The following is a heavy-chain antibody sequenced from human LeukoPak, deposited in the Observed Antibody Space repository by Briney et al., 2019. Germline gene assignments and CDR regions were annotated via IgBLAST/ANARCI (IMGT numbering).Heavy chain of an antibody. Sequence: GGSLRLSCAASGFMLSNYAMSWVRQAPGKGLEWVSAIGDRTCYADSPKARFTISRDNSMHTMYLQINSLRTEDTPVYYSSTCIFFYSSGRYDYFDYWGQGDLVTVSS. V-gene: IGHV3-23*01. CDR2: IGDRT. D-gene: IGHD3-22*01. CDR3: STCIFFYSSGRYDYFDY. CDR1: GFMLSNYA. J-gene: IGHJ4*02.